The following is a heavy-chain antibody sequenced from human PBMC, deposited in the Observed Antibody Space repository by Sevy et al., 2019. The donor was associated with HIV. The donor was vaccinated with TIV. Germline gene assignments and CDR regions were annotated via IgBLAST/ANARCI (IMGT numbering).Heavy chain of an antibody. V-gene: IGHV3-7*01. CDR1: GFTLSSYW. CDR3: ARARAYYYDNSGYSFDY. D-gene: IGHD3-22*01. J-gene: IGHJ4*02. Sequence: GGSLRLSCAASGFTLSSYWMSWVRQAPGKGLEWVANIKQDGSEKYYVDSVKGRFTISRDNAKNSLYLHMNSLRVEDTAAYYCARARAYYYDNSGYSFDYWGQGTLVTVSS. CDR2: IKQDGSEK.